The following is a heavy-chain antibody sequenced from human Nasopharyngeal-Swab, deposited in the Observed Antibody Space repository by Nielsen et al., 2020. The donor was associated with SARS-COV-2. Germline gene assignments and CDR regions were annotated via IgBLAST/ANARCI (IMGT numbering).Heavy chain of an antibody. CDR2: VSHGGGT. CDR1: GGSFSGHQ. J-gene: IGHJ6*03. V-gene: IGHV4-34*01. CDR3: ARETIYYFYMDV. Sequence: SQTLSLTCAVYGGSFSGHQWSWVRQPPGKGLEWIGEVSHGGGTNYNPSLKSRVTISVATSKNQFSLKLTSLTAADTAVYYCARETIYYFYMDVWGRGITVTVSS. D-gene: IGHD4/OR15-4a*01.